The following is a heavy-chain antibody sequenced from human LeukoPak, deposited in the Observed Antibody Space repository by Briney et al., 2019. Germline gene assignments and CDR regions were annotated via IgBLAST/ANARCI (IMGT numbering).Heavy chain of an antibody. D-gene: IGHD3-22*01. V-gene: IGHV3-23*01. J-gene: IGHJ4*02. Sequence: GGSLRLSCAAFGFTFNSYGMSWVRQAPGKGLEWVSGISASGDHRYYADSVKGRFAISRDSSKNRVSLEMNSLRVDDTALYYCAKDDSRALDHFDYWGQGTVVTVSS. CDR2: ISASGDHR. CDR1: GFTFNSYG. CDR3: AKDDSRALDHFDY.